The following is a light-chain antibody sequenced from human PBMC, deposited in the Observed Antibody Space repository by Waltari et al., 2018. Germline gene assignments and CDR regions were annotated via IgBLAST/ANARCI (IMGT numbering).Light chain of an antibody. Sequence: DIQMTQSPSSLSASVGDRVTITCRASQDIYTYLGWFQQTPGKAPKSLIFAASNLQGGVPSRFSGGRSGTEFTLTISGLQPEDFATYYCHQYSDFPPTFGQGTKVEI. V-gene: IGKV1-16*01. J-gene: IGKJ2*01. CDR1: QDIYTY. CDR3: HQYSDFPPT. CDR2: AAS.